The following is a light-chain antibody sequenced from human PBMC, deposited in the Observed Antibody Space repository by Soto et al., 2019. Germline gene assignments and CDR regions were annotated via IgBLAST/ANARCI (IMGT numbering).Light chain of an antibody. CDR2: GAS. CDR3: QHFGSSPPVT. J-gene: IGKJ3*01. CDR1: QSFNSIY. Sequence: EIVLTHSLGTLSLSPVERATLSFRSSQSFNSIYLAWYQQKPGQAPRLLIYGASSRATGIPDRFRGSGSGSEFTLTISGLEPEDFAVYFCQHFGSSPPVTFGPGTKVDIK. V-gene: IGKV3-20*01.